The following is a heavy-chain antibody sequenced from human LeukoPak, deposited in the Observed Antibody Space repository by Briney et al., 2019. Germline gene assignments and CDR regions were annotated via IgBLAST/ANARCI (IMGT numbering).Heavy chain of an antibody. J-gene: IGHJ5*02. CDR2: INPSGGST. CDR3: ARDGRVNYDFWSGYYRDEVWFDP. Sequence: ASVKVSCKASGYTFTSYYMHWVRQAPGQGLEWMGIINPSGGSTSYAQKFQGRVTMTRDTSTSTVYMELSSLRSEDTAVYYCARDGRVNYDFWSGYYRDEVWFDPWGQGTLVTVSS. V-gene: IGHV1-46*03. CDR1: GYTFTSYY. D-gene: IGHD3-3*01.